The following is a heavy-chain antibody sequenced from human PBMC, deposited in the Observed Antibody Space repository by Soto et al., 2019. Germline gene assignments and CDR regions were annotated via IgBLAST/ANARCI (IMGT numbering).Heavy chain of an antibody. J-gene: IGHJ6*02. CDR3: ARDASEQLGGYYYYGMDV. Sequence: GSLRLSCAASGFTFSSYGMHWVRQAPGKGLEWVAVIWYDGSNKYYADSVKGRFTISRDNSKNTLYLQMNSLRAEDTAVYYCARDASEQLGGYYYYGMDVWGQGTTVTVSS. V-gene: IGHV3-33*01. CDR1: GFTFSSYG. CDR2: IWYDGSNK. D-gene: IGHD6-6*01.